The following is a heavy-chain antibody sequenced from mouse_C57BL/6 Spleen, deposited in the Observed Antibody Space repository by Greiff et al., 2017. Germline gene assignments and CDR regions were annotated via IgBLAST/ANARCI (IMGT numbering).Heavy chain of an antibody. J-gene: IGHJ4*01. CDR2: IWRGGST. Sequence: QVQLQQSGPGLVQPSQSLSITCTVSGFSLTSYGVHWVRQSPGKGLEWLGVIWRGGSTDYNAAFMSRLNITKDNSKRQIFFKMNSLQADDTAIYYCAKRGWDGGYAMDYWGQGTSVTVSS. D-gene: IGHD4-1*01. CDR1: GFSLTSYG. CDR3: AKRGWDGGYAMDY. V-gene: IGHV2-5*01.